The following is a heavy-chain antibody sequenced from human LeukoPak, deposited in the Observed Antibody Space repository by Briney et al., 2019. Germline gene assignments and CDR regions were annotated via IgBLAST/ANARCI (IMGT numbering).Heavy chain of an antibody. CDR2: IIPIFGTA. CDR3: ARHLNPISYYDY. J-gene: IGHJ4*02. Sequence: SVKVSCKASGGTFSSYAISWVRQAPGQGLEWMGGIIPIFGTANYAQKFQGRVTITADESTSTAYMELSSLRSEDTAVYYCARHLNPISYYDYWGQGTLVTVSS. V-gene: IGHV1-69*01. D-gene: IGHD2-21*01. CDR1: GGTFSSYA.